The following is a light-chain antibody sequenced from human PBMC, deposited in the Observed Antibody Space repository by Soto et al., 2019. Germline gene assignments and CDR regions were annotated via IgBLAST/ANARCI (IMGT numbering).Light chain of an antibody. CDR2: AAS. V-gene: IGKV1-39*01. Sequence: DIQMTQSPSSLSASVGDRVTITCRASQSISNYLNWYQQKPGKAPKLLFYAASSLQSGVPSRFSGSGSGTDFTLTISSLQPEDSATYYCQQSYNARTFGQGTKVEIK. J-gene: IGKJ1*01. CDR3: QQSYNART. CDR1: QSISNY.